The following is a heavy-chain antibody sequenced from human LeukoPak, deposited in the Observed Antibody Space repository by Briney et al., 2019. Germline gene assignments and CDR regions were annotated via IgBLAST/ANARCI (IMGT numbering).Heavy chain of an antibody. CDR3: ASVYCSSTSCSRDWFDP. J-gene: IGHJ5*02. Sequence: GESLKISCKGSGYSFTSYRISWVRQMPGKGLEWMGRIDPSDSYTNYSPSFQGHVTISADKSISTAYLQWSSLKASDTAMYYCASVYCSSTSCSRDWFDPWGQGTLVTVSS. CDR1: GYSFTSYR. CDR2: IDPSDSYT. V-gene: IGHV5-10-1*01. D-gene: IGHD2-2*01.